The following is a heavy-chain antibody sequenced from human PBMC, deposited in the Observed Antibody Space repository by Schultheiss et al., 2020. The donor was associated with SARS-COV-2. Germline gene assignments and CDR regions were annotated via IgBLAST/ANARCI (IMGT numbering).Heavy chain of an antibody. CDR2: ISAYNGNT. CDR3: AIPSGPIIAVAAADY. CDR1: GYTFTSYD. V-gene: IGHV1-18*01. Sequence: ASVKVSCKASGYTFTSYDINWVRQATGQGLEWMGWISAYNGNTNYAQKLQGRVTMTTDTSTSTAYMELRSLRSDDTAVYYCAIPSGPIIAVAAADYWGQGTLVTVSS. J-gene: IGHJ4*02. D-gene: IGHD6-19*01.